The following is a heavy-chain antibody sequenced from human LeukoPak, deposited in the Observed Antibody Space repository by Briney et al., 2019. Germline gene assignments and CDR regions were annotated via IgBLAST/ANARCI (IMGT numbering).Heavy chain of an antibody. CDR3: ARQEGLLLWFRELYFYWFDP. CDR2: IYYSGST. Sequence: SETLSLTCTVSGYSISSVYYWGWIRQPPGKGLEWIGSIYYSGSTYYNRSIKSRVSISVDTSKNQFSLKLSSVTAANTAVYYCARQEGLLLWFRELYFYWFDPWGQGTLVTVSS. CDR1: GYSISSVYY. V-gene: IGHV4-38-2*02. D-gene: IGHD3-10*01. J-gene: IGHJ5*02.